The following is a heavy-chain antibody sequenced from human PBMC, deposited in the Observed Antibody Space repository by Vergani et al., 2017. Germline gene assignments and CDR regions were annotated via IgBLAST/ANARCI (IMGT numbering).Heavy chain of an antibody. CDR2: ISYSGSRST. CDR3: ARYPGCSGGSCYSADY. CDR1: GVSISRYY. J-gene: IGHJ4*02. V-gene: IGHV4-59*01. Sequence: QVQLQESGPGLVKPSETLSPTCTVSGVSISRYYWSWLRQPPGQGLECLEYISYSGSRSTNYNPSLKSRVTISMDTSQNQFSLELYSVTAADTAVYYCARYPGCSGGSCYSADYWGQGILVTVSS. D-gene: IGHD2-15*01.